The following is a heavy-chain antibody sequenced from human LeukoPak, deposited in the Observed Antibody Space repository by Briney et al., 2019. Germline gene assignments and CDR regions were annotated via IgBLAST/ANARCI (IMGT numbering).Heavy chain of an antibody. CDR2: IYYSGST. Sequence: SETLSLTCTVSGGSISSSSYYWGWIRQPPGKGLEWIGSIYYSGSTYYNPSLKSRVTISVDTSKNQFSLKLSAVTAADTAVYYCASCSGGSVFDWDYWGQGTLVTVSS. J-gene: IGHJ4*02. D-gene: IGHD2-15*01. CDR1: GGSISSSSYY. CDR3: ASCSGGSVFDWDY. V-gene: IGHV4-39*01.